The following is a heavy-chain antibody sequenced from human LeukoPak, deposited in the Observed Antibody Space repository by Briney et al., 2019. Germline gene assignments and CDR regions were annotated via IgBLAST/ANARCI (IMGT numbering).Heavy chain of an antibody. CDR3: AKDLAERRYYYYYMDV. J-gene: IGHJ6*03. CDR1: GFTFSSYG. CDR2: IRYDGSNK. Sequence: GGSLRLSCAASGFTFSSYGMHWVRQAPGKGLEWVAFIRYDGSNKYYADSVKGRFTISRDNSKNTLYLQMNSLRAEDTAVYYCAKDLAERRYYYYYMDVWGKGTTVTISS. V-gene: IGHV3-30*02.